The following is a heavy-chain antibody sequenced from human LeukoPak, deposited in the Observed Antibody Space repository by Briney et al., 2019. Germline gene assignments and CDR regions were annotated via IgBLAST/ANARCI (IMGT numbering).Heavy chain of an antibody. D-gene: IGHD1-26*01. CDR3: ARERIVGTIGAFDI. J-gene: IGHJ3*02. CDR2: IIPIFGTA. CDR1: GGTFSSYA. Sequence: SAKVSCKASGGTFSSYAISWVRQAPGQGLEWMGGIIPIFGTANYAQKFQGRVTITADESTSTAYMELSSLRSEDTAVYYCARERIVGTIGAFDIWGQGTMVTVSS. V-gene: IGHV1-69*01.